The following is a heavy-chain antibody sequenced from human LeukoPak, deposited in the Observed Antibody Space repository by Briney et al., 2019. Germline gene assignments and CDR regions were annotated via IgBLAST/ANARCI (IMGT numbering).Heavy chain of an antibody. J-gene: IGHJ4*02. D-gene: IGHD2-2*01. V-gene: IGHV3-23*01. CDR1: GFTFSTYA. Sequence: PGGSLRLSCAASGFTFSTYAMSWVRQAPGQGLEWVSAINGSGGSTYYADSVKGRFTISRDNSKNTLYLQMNILRAEDTAVYYCAKHVGYCSSNSCYFDYWGQGTLVTVSS. CDR2: INGSGGST. CDR3: AKHVGYCSSNSCYFDY.